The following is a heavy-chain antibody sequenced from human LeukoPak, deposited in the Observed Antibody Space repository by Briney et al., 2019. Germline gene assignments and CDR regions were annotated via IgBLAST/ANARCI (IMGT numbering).Heavy chain of an antibody. CDR1: GFTFRDYY. CDR3: ARVQGSPY. Sequence: GGSLRLSCVASGFTFRDYYMSWIRRAPGKGLEWVSSITGDSTYIYYADSVKGRFTISRDNAKNSLYLHINSLRAEDTAVYYCARVQGSPYWGQGTLVTVSS. V-gene: IGHV3-11*06. J-gene: IGHJ4*02. CDR2: ITGDSTYI. D-gene: IGHD3-16*01.